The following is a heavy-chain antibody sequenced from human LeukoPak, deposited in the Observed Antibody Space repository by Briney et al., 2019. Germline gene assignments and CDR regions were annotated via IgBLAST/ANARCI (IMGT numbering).Heavy chain of an antibody. CDR2: IYYSGST. J-gene: IGHJ4*02. V-gene: IGHV4-59*08. Sequence: SETLSLTCAVYGGSFSGYYWSWIRQPPGKGLEWIGYIYYSGSTNYNPSLKSRVTISVDTSKNQFSLKLSSVTAADTAVYYCARLSMVWGVFDYWGQGTLVIVSS. CDR3: ARLSMVWGVFDY. D-gene: IGHD3-10*01. CDR1: GGSFSGYY.